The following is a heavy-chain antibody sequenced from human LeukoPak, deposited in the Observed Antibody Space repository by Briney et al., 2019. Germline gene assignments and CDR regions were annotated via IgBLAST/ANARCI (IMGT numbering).Heavy chain of an antibody. Sequence: GGSLRLSCEASGFSFSSYWMHWVRQAPGKGLVWVSRINSDGSSTTYADSVKGRLTISRDNAKNTLYLQMNSLRAEDTAVYYCVREGPFSGYDFDYWGQGTLVTVSS. V-gene: IGHV3-74*01. CDR2: INSDGSST. J-gene: IGHJ4*02. CDR3: VREGPFSGYDFDY. D-gene: IGHD5-12*01. CDR1: GFSFSSYW.